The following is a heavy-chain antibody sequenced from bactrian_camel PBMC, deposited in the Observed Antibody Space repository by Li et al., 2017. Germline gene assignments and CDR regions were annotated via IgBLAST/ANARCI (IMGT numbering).Heavy chain of an antibody. CDR3: TKGGRIYSPDYDY. D-gene: IGHD1*01. V-gene: IGHV3S42*01. J-gene: IGHJ4*01. Sequence: VQLVESGGDLVQPGWSLRLSCDASGFTFSESTMTWVRQAPGKGLEWLSSISPGAGGTPTADSVNGRFTISRDNTKNMLYLQLNSLKTEDTGMYYCTKGGRIYSPDYDYWGQGTQVTVS. CDR2: ISPGAGGT. CDR1: GFTFSEST.